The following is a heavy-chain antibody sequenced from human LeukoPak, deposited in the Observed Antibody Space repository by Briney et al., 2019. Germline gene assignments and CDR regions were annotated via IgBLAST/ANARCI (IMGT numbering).Heavy chain of an antibody. J-gene: IGHJ4*02. V-gene: IGHV3-7*01. Sequence: GGSLRLSCAASGFTLRSYWMSWVRQAPGKGLEWVANVKQDGGEKYYVDSVKGRFTISRDNAKNSLYLQMNSLRAEDTAVYYCARDPPSSSGDNLDYWGQGTLVTVSS. CDR2: VKQDGGEK. CDR1: GFTLRSYW. CDR3: ARDPPSSSGDNLDY. D-gene: IGHD3-22*01.